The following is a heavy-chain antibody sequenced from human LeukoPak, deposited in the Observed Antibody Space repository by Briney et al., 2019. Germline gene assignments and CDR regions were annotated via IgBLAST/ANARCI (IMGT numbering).Heavy chain of an antibody. CDR2: IYHSGST. J-gene: IGHJ4*02. V-gene: IGHV4-38-2*02. CDR1: GYSISSGYY. D-gene: IGHD3-22*01. CDR3: AREPYYYDSSGYIFDY. Sequence: SETLSLTCAVSGYSISSGYYWGWIRPPPGKGLEWIGSIYHSGSTYYNPSLKSRVTISVDTSKNQFSLKLSSVTAADTAVYYCAREPYYYDSSGYIFDYWGQGTLVTVSS.